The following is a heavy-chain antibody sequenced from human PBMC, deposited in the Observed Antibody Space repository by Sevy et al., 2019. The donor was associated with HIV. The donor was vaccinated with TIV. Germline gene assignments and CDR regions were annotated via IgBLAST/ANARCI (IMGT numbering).Heavy chain of an antibody. V-gene: IGHV3-48*02. J-gene: IGHJ5*02. D-gene: IGHD2-15*01. Sequence: GGSLRLSCAGSGFTGNVYSVNWVRQAPGKGLEWISYISHDSTAIYYADSVKGRFTISRDDAKNSVYLQMNSLRDEDTAVYYCARDYPYWASSPWGQGTLVTVSS. CDR3: ARDYPYWASSP. CDR1: GFTGNVYS. CDR2: ISHDSTAI.